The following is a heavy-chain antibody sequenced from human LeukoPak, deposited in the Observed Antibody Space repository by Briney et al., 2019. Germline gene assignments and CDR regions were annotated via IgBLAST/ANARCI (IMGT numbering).Heavy chain of an antibody. Sequence: GASVKVSCKASGYTFTSYGISWVRQAPGQGLEWMGWISAYNGNTNYAQKLQGRVTMTTDTSTSTAYMELRSLRSDDTAVYYCVRGVGYTVTTWEPFDYWGQGTLVTVSS. CDR2: ISAYNGNT. V-gene: IGHV1-18*01. J-gene: IGHJ4*02. D-gene: IGHD4-11*01. CDR1: GYTFTSYG. CDR3: VRGVGYTVTTWEPFDY.